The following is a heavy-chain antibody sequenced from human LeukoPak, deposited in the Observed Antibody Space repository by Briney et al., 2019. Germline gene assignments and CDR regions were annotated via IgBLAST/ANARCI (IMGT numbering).Heavy chain of an antibody. CDR3: AKDSWGELKPTGAFDI. CDR2: ISWDGGST. Sequence: TGGSLRLSCAASGFTFDDYAMHWVRQAPGKGLEWVSLISWDGGSTYYADSVKGRFTISRDNSKNSLYLQMNSLRAEDTALYYCAKDSWGELKPTGAFDIWGQGTMVTVSS. CDR1: GFTFDDYA. V-gene: IGHV3-43D*03. J-gene: IGHJ3*02. D-gene: IGHD1-1*01.